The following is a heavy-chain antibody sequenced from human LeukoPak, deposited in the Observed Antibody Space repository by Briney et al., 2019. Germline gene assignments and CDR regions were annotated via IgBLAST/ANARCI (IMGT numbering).Heavy chain of an antibody. J-gene: IGHJ4*02. Sequence: GGSLRLSCAASGFTFSDYYMSWIRQAPGKGLEWVSYISSSGSTIYYADSVKGRFTISRDNAKNSLYLQMNSLRAEDTAVYYCAMEWELGEYYFDYWGQGTLVTVSS. D-gene: IGHD1-26*01. V-gene: IGHV3-11*04. CDR2: ISSSGSTI. CDR1: GFTFSDYY. CDR3: AMEWELGEYYFDY.